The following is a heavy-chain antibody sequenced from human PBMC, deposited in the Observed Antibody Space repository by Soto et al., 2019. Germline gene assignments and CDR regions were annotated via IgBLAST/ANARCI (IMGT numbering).Heavy chain of an antibody. J-gene: IGHJ4*02. D-gene: IGHD3-10*01. CDR3: ASYGSGSYYWRGY. CDR2: IYYSGST. Sequence: QLQLQESGPGLVKPSETLSLTCTVSGGSISSSSYYWGWIRPPPGKGLEWIGSIYYSGSTCYNPSLTSRVTISVDTSKNQFSVKLSSVTAADTAVYYFASYGSGSYYWRGYWGQGTLVTVSS. V-gene: IGHV4-39*01. CDR1: GGSISSSSYY.